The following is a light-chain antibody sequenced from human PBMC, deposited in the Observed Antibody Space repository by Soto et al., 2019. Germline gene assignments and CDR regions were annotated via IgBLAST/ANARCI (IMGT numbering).Light chain of an antibody. CDR1: HSISSW. J-gene: IGKJ2*01. CDR2: DAS. CDR3: QQYNSYSQYT. Sequence: DIQMTQSPSTLSASVGDRVTITCRASHSISSWLAWYQQKPGKAPKLLIYDASSLESGVPSRFSGSGSGTEFTLTISSLQPDDFATYYCQQYNSYSQYTFGQGTKLEIK. V-gene: IGKV1-5*01.